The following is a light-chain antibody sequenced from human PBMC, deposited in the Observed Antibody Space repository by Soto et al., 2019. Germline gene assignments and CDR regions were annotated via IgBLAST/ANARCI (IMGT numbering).Light chain of an antibody. J-gene: IGLJ2*01. CDR2: DVN. CDR3: TSWTTSTTMI. V-gene: IGLV2-14*03. CDR1: SSDTGAYNF. Sequence: QAVVTQPASVSGSPGQSITISCTGTSSDTGAYNFVSWYQQHPGKAPKLMLYDVNIRPSGVSNRFSGSKSGNTASLTISGLQAEDEADYYCTSWTTSTTMIFGGGTKLTVL.